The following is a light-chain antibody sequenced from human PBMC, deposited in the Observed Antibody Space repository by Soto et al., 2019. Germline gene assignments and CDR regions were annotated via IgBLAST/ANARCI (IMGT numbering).Light chain of an antibody. CDR3: QQSYSAPYT. Sequence: DIQMTQSPSSLSASVGDRITITCRASQSISSYLNWYQHKPGKAPNLLIYAASSLQSGVPSRFSGSGSGTDFTLTITSLQPDDFATYYCQQSYSAPYTFGQGTNLEIK. V-gene: IGKV1-39*01. CDR2: AAS. CDR1: QSISSY. J-gene: IGKJ2*01.